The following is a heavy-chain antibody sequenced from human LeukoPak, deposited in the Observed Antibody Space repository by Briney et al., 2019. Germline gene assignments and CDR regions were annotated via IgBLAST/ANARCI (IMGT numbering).Heavy chain of an antibody. Sequence: SENLSLTCTVSGGSIRTYYWSWIRQPPGKGLEWIGYIYTSGSTNYNPSLKSRVTMSLDTSENQFSLKLSSVTAADTAVYYCARGDFYRYYFDYWGQGTLVTVSS. CDR3: ARGDFYRYYFDY. CDR1: GGSIRTYY. V-gene: IGHV4-4*09. D-gene: IGHD2/OR15-2a*01. J-gene: IGHJ4*02. CDR2: IYTSGST.